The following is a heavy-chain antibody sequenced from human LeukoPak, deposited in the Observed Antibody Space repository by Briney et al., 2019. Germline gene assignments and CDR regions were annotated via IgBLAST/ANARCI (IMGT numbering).Heavy chain of an antibody. D-gene: IGHD3-22*01. V-gene: IGHV3-7*01. CDR3: AKDEGSSSGLYDY. CDR2: IKQDGSET. J-gene: IGHJ4*02. CDR1: GFTFSTYW. Sequence: GGSLRLSCAASGFTFSTYWMSWVRQAPGKGLEWVANIKQDGSETYYVDSVKGRFTISRDNAKNSLYLQMNSLRAEDTAVYYCAKDEGSSSGLYDYWGQGTLVTVSS.